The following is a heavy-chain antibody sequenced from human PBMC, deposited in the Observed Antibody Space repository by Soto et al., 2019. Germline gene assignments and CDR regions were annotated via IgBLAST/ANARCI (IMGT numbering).Heavy chain of an antibody. J-gene: IGHJ6*02. V-gene: IGHV4-34*01. CDR2: MGHGGYT. CDR1: DVSLNNYY. D-gene: IGHD5-18*01. Sequence: EQLQQWGAGLLKPSETLSLTCSGSDVSLNNYYWARIRQSPGKGLEWIGEMGHGGYTNYAPSLKSGVSMSADASKSQFSLKLTPAAAADTGLYFCARGPGRYKPGYGFDVWSQGTTVTVS. CDR3: ARGPGRYKPGYGFDV.